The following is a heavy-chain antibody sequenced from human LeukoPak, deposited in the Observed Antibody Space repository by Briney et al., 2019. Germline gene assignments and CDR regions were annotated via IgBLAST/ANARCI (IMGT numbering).Heavy chain of an antibody. CDR2: INHSGST. D-gene: IGHD2-15*01. Sequence: SETLSLTCAVYGGSFSGYYWSWIRQPPGKGLEWIGEINHSGSTNYNPSLKSRVTISGDTSKNQFSLKLSSVTAADTAVYYCAAVVVAATGLFDYWGQGTLVTVSS. V-gene: IGHV4-34*01. CDR1: GGSFSGYY. J-gene: IGHJ4*02. CDR3: AAVVVAATGLFDY.